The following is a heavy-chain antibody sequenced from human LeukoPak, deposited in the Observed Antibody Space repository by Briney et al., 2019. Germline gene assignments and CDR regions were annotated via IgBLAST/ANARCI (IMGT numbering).Heavy chain of an antibody. J-gene: IGHJ4*02. D-gene: IGHD3-10*01. CDR2: ISGSGGST. CDR1: GFTFSSYA. V-gene: IGHV3-23*01. Sequence: GGSLRRSCAAPGFTFSSYAMSWVRQAPGKGLEWVSAISGSGGSTYYADSVKGRFTISRDNSKNTLYLQMNSLRAEDTAVYYCAKDRGYYGSGSYPPPTDYWGQGTLVTVSS. CDR3: AKDRGYYGSGSYPPPTDY.